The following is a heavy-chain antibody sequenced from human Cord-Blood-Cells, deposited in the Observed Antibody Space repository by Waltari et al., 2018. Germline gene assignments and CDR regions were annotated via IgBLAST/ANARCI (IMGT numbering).Heavy chain of an antibody. Sequence: QVQLVQSGAEVKKPGASVKVSCKASGYTFTSYDINWVRQATGQGLEWMGWMNPNSGNTGYAQKFQGRVTITRNTSISTAYMELSSLRSEDTAVYYCARGQEEGYSYGSDAFDIWGQGTMVTVSS. D-gene: IGHD5-18*01. CDR2: MNPNSGNT. CDR1: GYTFTSYD. J-gene: IGHJ3*02. V-gene: IGHV1-8*03. CDR3: ARGQEEGYSYGSDAFDI.